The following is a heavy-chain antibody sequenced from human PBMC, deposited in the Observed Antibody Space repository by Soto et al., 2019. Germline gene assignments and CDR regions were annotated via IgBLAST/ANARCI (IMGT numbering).Heavy chain of an antibody. CDR3: ARDRGFLRIANYSDY. CDR1: GFTFSSYA. D-gene: IGHD2-21*01. CDR2: ISYDGSNK. Sequence: GGSLRLSCAASGFTFSSYAMHWVRQAPGKGLEWVAVISYDGSNKYYADSVKGRFTISRDNSKNTLYLQMNSLRAEDTAVYYCARDRGFLRIANYSDYWGQGTLVTVSS. V-gene: IGHV3-30-3*01. J-gene: IGHJ4*02.